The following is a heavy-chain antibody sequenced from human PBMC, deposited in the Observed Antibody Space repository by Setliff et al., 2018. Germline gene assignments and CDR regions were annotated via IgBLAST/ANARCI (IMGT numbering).Heavy chain of an antibody. D-gene: IGHD3-16*01. CDR2: IYYSGST. J-gene: IGHJ3*01. V-gene: IGHV4-39*01. CDR3: ARPLEESFGGVRDSDAFDV. CDR1: GGSISSSSYQ. Sequence: PSETLSLTCTVSGGSISSSSYQWGWVRQTPGKGLEWIGSIYYSGSTYYNPSLKSRVTISVDTSKNQFSLKLSSVTAADTAVYYCARPLEESFGGVRDSDAFDVWGQGTMVTVSS.